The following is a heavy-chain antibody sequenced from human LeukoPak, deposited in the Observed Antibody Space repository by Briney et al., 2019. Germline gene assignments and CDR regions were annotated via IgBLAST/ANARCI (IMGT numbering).Heavy chain of an antibody. Sequence: SETLSLTCTVSGGSISSSSYYWGWIRQPPGKGLEWIGSIYYSGSTYYNPSLKSRVTISVDTSKNQFSLKLSSVTAADTAVYYCARNQPLLGYFDYWGQGTLVTVSS. CDR3: ARNQPLLGYFDY. D-gene: IGHD2-21*02. V-gene: IGHV4-39*07. J-gene: IGHJ4*02. CDR2: IYYSGST. CDR1: GGSISSSSYY.